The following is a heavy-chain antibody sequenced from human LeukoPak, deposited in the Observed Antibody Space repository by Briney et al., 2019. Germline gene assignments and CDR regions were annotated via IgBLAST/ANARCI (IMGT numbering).Heavy chain of an antibody. D-gene: IGHD6-13*01. CDR1: GYSFSSFG. V-gene: IGHV1-18*01. CDR2: ISGYNGNT. CDR3: ARDSPYSSSALGFDY. Sequence: GASVKVSCKASGYSFSSFGISWVRQAPGQGLEWMGWISGYNGNTNYAQKLKGRVTMTTDTSTSPVYMELRSLRSDDTAVYYCARDSPYSSSALGFDYWAQGTLVTVSS. J-gene: IGHJ4*02.